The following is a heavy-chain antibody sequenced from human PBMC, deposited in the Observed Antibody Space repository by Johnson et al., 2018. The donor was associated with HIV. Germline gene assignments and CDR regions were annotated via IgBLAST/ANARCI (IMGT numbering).Heavy chain of an antibody. V-gene: IGHV3-30*02. D-gene: IGHD2-15*01. CDR1: GFTFSSYG. J-gene: IGHJ3*02. CDR2: IRYDGSNK. Sequence: MLLVESGGGVVQPGGSLRLSCAASGFTFSSYGMHWVRQAPGKGLEWVAFIRYDGSNKYYADSVKGRFTISRDNSKNTLYLQMNSLRAEDTAVYYCAKGDCSGGSCYSFTDAFDIWGQGTMVTVSS. CDR3: AKGDCSGGSCYSFTDAFDI.